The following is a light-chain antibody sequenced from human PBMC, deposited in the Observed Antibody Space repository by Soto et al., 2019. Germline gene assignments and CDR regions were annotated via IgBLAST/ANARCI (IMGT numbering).Light chain of an antibody. V-gene: IGKV2-28*01. CDR2: DAS. CDR3: QQYDNLPLT. CDR1: QSLLNSNGYNY. Sequence: IAVTQSPLSLPVTPGEPASISCRSSQSLLNSNGYNYLDWYLQKPGQSPQLLIYDASNLETGVPSRFSGSGSGTDFTFTISSLQPEDIATYYCQQYDNLPLTFGGGTKVDIK. J-gene: IGKJ4*01.